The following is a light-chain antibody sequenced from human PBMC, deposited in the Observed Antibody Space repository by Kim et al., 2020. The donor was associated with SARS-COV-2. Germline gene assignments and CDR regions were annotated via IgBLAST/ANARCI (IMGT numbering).Light chain of an antibody. CDR2: QDS. V-gene: IGLV3-1*01. CDR3: QAWDSSTANV. J-gene: IGLJ1*01. Sequence: VSPGQTASITCEGDKWGERYACWYQQKPGQSPVLVIYQDSKRPSGIPERFSGSNSGNTATLTISGTQAMDEADYYCQAWDSSTANVFGTGTKVTVL. CDR1: KWGERY.